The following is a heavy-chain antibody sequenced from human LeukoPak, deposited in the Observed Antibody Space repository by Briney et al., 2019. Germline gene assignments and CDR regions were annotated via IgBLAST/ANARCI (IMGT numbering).Heavy chain of an antibody. CDR3: ARANVLTGTDY. CDR2: IYTSGST. Sequence: SETLSLTCTVSGGYIGSYYWSWIRQPAGKGLEWIGRIYTSGSTNYSPSLESRVTMSLDTSKNQFSLKLSSVTAADTAVYYCARANVLTGTDYWGQGSLVTVSS. V-gene: IGHV4-4*07. D-gene: IGHD3-9*01. J-gene: IGHJ4*02. CDR1: GGYIGSYY.